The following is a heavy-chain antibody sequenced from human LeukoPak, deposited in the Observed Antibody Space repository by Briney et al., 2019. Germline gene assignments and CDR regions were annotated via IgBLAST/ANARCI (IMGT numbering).Heavy chain of an antibody. CDR2: MNPNSGNT. Sequence: GASVKVSCKASGYTFTSYDINWVRQATGQGLEWMRWMNPNSGNTGCTQKFQGRVTMTRDTSISTAYMELSSLRSEDTAVYYCARGLREAAADGYWDQGTLVTVSS. D-gene: IGHD6-13*01. V-gene: IGHV1-8*01. CDR1: GYTFTSYD. J-gene: IGHJ4*02. CDR3: ARGLREAAADGY.